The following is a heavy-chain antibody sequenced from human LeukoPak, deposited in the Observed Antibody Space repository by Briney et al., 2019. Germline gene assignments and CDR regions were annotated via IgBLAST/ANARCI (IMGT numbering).Heavy chain of an antibody. V-gene: IGHV4-34*01. CDR2: INHSGST. CDR3: ARAEGAYLDY. J-gene: IGHJ4*02. Sequence: PSETLSLTCAVYGGSFSGYYWSWIRQPPGKGLEWIGEINHSGSTNYNPSLKSRVTISVDTSKNQFSLKLSSVTAADTAVYYCARAEGAYLDYWGQGTLVTVSS. CDR1: GGSFSGYY. D-gene: IGHD2-21*01.